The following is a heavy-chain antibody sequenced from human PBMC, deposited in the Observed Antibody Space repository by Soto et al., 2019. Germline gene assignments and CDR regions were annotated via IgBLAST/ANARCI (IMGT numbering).Heavy chain of an antibody. V-gene: IGHV1-3*05. Sequence: QVQLVQSGAEEKKRGASVKVSCKASGYTFTSYARHWVRQAPVQRLEWMGWINAGNGNTKYSQKFQGRVTITRDTSASTAYMELSSLRSEDTAVYYCARVLVGATPVDYWGQGTLVTVCS. CDR1: GYTFTSYA. D-gene: IGHD1-26*01. CDR2: INAGNGNT. CDR3: ARVLVGATPVDY. J-gene: IGHJ4*02.